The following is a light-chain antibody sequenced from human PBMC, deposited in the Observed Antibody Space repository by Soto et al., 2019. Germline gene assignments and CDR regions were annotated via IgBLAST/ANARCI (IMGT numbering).Light chain of an antibody. J-gene: IGKJ1*01. CDR2: DAS. CDR3: QQYGSSGT. Sequence: EIVMTQSPATLSVSPGERATLSCRASQSVSDKLAWYQQKPGQAPRLLIYDASNRATGIPARFSGSGSGTDFTLTISRLEPEDFAVYYCQQYGSSGTFGQGTRW. CDR1: QSVSDK. V-gene: IGKV3-20*01.